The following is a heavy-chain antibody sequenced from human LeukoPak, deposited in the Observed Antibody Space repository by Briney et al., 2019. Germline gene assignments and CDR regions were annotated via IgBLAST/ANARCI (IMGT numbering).Heavy chain of an antibody. V-gene: IGHV1-8*01. CDR2: MNPNSGNT. Sequence: VASVKVSCKASGYTFTSYDINWVRQATGQGLEWMGWMNPNSGNTGYAQKFQGRVTMTRSTPISTAYMELSSLRSEDTAVYYCARDYWHYDILTGDRGWFDPWGQGTLVTVSS. D-gene: IGHD3-9*01. J-gene: IGHJ5*02. CDR1: GYTFTSYD. CDR3: ARDYWHYDILTGDRGWFDP.